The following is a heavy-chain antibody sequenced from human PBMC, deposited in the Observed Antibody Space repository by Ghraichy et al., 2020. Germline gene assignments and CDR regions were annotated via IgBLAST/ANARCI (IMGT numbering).Heavy chain of an antibody. CDR2: IYNTGSA. D-gene: IGHD6-19*01. CDR3: ARHVDTGSGRGYYDY. J-gene: IGHJ4*02. Sequence: SETLSLTCTVSGDSISTSTYYWGWIRKPPGKGLEWIGSIYNTGSAFHNPSLKSRVNISVDTSKNHFSLKLSSVTAADTAIYYCARHVDTGSGRGYYDYWGQGTLVTVSS. V-gene: IGHV4-39*01. CDR1: GDSISTSTYY.